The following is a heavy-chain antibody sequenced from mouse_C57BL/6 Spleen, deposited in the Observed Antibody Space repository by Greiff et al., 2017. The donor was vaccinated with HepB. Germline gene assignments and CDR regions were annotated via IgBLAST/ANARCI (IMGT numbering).Heavy chain of an antibody. CDR2: IYPGDGDT. CDR3: ARRTGAYWYFDV. CDR1: GYAFSSYW. V-gene: IGHV1-80*01. D-gene: IGHD4-1*01. Sequence: VQLQQSGAELVKPGASVKISCKASGYAFSSYWMNWVKQRPGKGLEWIGQIYPGDGDTNYNGKFKGKATLTADKSSSTAYMQLSSLTSEDSAVYFCARRTGAYWYFDVWGTGTTVTVSS. J-gene: IGHJ1*03.